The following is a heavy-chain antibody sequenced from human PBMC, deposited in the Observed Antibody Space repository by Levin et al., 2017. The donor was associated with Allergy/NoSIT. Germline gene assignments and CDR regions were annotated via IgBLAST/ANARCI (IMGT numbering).Heavy chain of an antibody. D-gene: IGHD1-26*01. Sequence: WVRQAPGQGLEWMGWISAYSGNANYEPKFQGRVTMTSSPSTNTGYMELTSLRYDDTAVYYCARGGGHWEPLTDWGQGTKVTVSS. V-gene: IGHV1-18*01. CDR3: ARGGGHWEPLTD. J-gene: IGHJ4*02. CDR2: ISAYSGNA.